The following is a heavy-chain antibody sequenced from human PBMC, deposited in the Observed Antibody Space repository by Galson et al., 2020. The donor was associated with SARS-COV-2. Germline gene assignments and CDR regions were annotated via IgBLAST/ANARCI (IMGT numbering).Heavy chain of an antibody. CDR3: ARLLDCSGGSCAHNWFDP. CDR2: IYYSGST. V-gene: IGHV4-39*01. D-gene: IGHD2-15*01. CDR1: GGSISSSSYY. Sequence: SEILSLTCTVSGGSISSSSYYWGWIRQPPGNGLEWIGSIYYSGSTYYNPSLKSRVTISVDTSKNQFSLKLSSVTAADTAVYYCARLLDCSGGSCAHNWFDPGGQETLVNVST. J-gene: IGHJ5*02.